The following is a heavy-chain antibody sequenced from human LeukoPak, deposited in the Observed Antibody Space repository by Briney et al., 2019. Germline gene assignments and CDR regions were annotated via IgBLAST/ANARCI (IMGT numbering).Heavy chain of an antibody. D-gene: IGHD3-10*01. V-gene: IGHV4-34*01. CDR3: ARRRYYGSGSFYTDFYYYYYMDV. Sequence: SETLSLTCAVYGGSFSGYYWSWIRQPPGKGLEWIGEINHSGSTNYNPSLKSRVTISVNTSKNQFSLKLSSVTAADTAVYYCARRRYYGSGSFYTDFYYYYYMDVWGKGTTVTISS. CDR2: INHSGST. J-gene: IGHJ6*03. CDR1: GGSFSGYY.